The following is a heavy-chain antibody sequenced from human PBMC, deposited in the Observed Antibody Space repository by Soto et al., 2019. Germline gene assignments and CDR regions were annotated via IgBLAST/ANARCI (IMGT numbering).Heavy chain of an antibody. CDR1: GYNFGSKW. D-gene: IGHD1-7*01. Sequence: GESLKISCKGSGYNFGSKWIGWVRQMRGKGLEGVGIIYPGDSDTRYSPSFQGQVTISADKSINTAYLQWSSLKASDTAMYYCARHAGTITNSYYYYFDVWAKGTTVTVSS. CDR3: ARHAGTITNSYYYYFDV. CDR2: IYPGDSDT. J-gene: IGHJ6*03. V-gene: IGHV5-51*01.